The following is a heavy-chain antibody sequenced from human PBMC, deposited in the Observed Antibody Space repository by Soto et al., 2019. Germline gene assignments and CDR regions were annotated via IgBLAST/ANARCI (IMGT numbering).Heavy chain of an antibody. CDR2: IYNRGSA. V-gene: IGHV4-59*01. CDR3: ATLRSSPFAS. Sequence: SETLSLTCTVSGGSIISNYCIFIRHPPCKGLEWIVYIYNRGSANYNPSLKSRATISVDTSKSQFSLRLTSVTAADTAVYFCATLRSSPFASWGQGTLVTVSS. CDR1: GGSIISNY. J-gene: IGHJ4*02.